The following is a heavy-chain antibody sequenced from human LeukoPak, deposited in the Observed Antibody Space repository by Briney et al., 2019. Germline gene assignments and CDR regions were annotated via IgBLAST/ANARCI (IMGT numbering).Heavy chain of an antibody. CDR1: GYTFTGYY. Sequence: ASVKVSCKASGYTFTGYYMHWVRQAPGQGLEWMGWINPNSGGTNYAQKFQGRVTMTRDTSISTAYMELSRLRSDDTAVYDCARGNRYYYGSGSYPNFGYWGQGTLVTVSS. CDR3: ARGNRYYYGSGSYPNFGY. V-gene: IGHV1-2*02. J-gene: IGHJ4*02. D-gene: IGHD3-10*01. CDR2: INPNSGGT.